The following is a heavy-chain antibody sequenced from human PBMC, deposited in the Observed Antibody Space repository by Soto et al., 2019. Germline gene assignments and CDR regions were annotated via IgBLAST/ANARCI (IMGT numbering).Heavy chain of an antibody. V-gene: IGHV1-18*01. CDR3: ARDQGGSYYA. Sequence: QVQLVQSGAEVKKPGASVKVSCKASGYTFTSYGIIWVRQAPGQGIEWMGWISAYKGNTNYAQTPQGRVTLTTDPSTSTAYIELRSLRADETAVYYCARDQGGSYYAWGQGTLVTVSS. D-gene: IGHD1-26*01. CDR2: ISAYKGNT. J-gene: IGHJ5*02. CDR1: GYTFTSYG.